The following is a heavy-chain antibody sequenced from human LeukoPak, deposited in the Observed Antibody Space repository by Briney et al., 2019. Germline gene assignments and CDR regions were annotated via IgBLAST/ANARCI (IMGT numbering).Heavy chain of an antibody. CDR3: ARDKAHPGWMDV. Sequence: SQTLSLTYALSGDSVSINSAAWHWVRQSPSRGLEWLGSTYYRSKWYNDYAPSVENHITINPGTSNNQLSLELKSVTPEDTAVYYCARDKAHPGWMDVGGKATSVTASS. CDR1: GDSVSINSAA. CDR2: TYYRSKWYN. J-gene: IGHJ6*04. V-gene: IGHV6-1*01.